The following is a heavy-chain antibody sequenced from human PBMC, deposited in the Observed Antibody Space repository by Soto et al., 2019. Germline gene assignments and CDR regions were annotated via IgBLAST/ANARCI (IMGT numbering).Heavy chain of an antibody. CDR2: ISSSSSYI. Sequence: PGGSLRLSCAASGFMFSSYAMSWVRQAPGKGLEWVSSISSSSSYIYYADSVKGRFTISRDNGKNSLYLQMDSLRADDTAVYYCARETLGATVDYWGQGTLVTVSS. CDR1: GFMFSSYA. V-gene: IGHV3-21*01. CDR3: ARETLGATVDY. D-gene: IGHD1-26*01. J-gene: IGHJ4*02.